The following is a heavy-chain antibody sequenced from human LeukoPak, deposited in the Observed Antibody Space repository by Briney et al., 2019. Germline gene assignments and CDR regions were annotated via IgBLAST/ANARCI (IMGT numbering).Heavy chain of an antibody. D-gene: IGHD3-22*01. CDR2: IHYSGST. CDR3: ARDLPYYDSSGYSIIDAFDV. Sequence: PSETLSLTCTVSGGSISSYYSSGIRQPPEKGLESIGYIHYSGSTNYNPSLKSRVTISVDTSKNQFSLKLSSVTAADTAVYFCARDLPYYDSSGYSIIDAFDVWGQGTMVTVSS. CDR1: GGSISSYY. V-gene: IGHV4-59*01. J-gene: IGHJ3*01.